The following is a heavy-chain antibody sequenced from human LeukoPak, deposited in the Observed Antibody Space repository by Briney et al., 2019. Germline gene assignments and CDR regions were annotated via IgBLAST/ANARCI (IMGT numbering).Heavy chain of an antibody. CDR1: GYTFTGYY. Sequence: ASVKVSCKASGYTFTGYYMHCVRQAPGQGLECMGCINPNSGGTNYAQNFQGRVTMTRDTSISTAYMELSRLRSDDTAVYYCARGYYYDSSGSHDAFDIWGQGTMVTVSS. D-gene: IGHD3-22*01. CDR2: INPNSGGT. CDR3: ARGYYYDSSGSHDAFDI. V-gene: IGHV1-2*02. J-gene: IGHJ3*02.